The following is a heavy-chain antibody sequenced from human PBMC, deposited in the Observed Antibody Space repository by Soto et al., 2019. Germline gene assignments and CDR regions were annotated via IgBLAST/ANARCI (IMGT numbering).Heavy chain of an antibody. CDR2: ISSSSSYI. CDR1: GFTFSSYS. J-gene: IGHJ6*02. V-gene: IGHV3-21*01. Sequence: EVQLVESGGGLVKPGGSLRLSCAASGFTFSSYSMNWVRQAPGKGLEWVSSISSSSSYIYYADSVKCRFTISRENAKNSMYLQMNSLRAEDKAVYYCARDYYDSSGYYPPEYGMDVWGQGTTVTVSS. D-gene: IGHD3-22*01. CDR3: ARDYYDSSGYYPPEYGMDV.